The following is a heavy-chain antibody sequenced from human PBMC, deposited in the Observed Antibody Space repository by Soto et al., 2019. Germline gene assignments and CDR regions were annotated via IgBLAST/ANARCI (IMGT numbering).Heavy chain of an antibody. Sequence: QVQLVQSGAEVKKPGSSVKVSCKASGGTFSSYAISWVRQAPGQGLEWMGGIIPIFGTANYAQKFQGRVTIIADESTSTAYMELSSLRSENSAMYYCASHGGLKAARPNDYGMNVCGQGTTVIFSS. CDR3: ASHGGLKAARPNDYGMNV. V-gene: IGHV1-69*12. CDR2: IIPIFGTA. D-gene: IGHD6-6*01. J-gene: IGHJ6*02. CDR1: GGTFSSYA.